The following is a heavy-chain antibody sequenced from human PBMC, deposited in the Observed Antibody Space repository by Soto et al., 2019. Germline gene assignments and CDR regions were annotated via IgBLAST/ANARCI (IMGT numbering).Heavy chain of an antibody. CDR1: GYTFTSYG. CDR2: ISAYNGNT. J-gene: IGHJ5*02. CDR3: AKWLGGGWLDA. D-gene: IGHD6-19*01. Sequence: ASVKVSCKASGYTFTSYGISWVRQAPGQGLEWMGWISAYNGNTNYAKKLQGRVTMTTDTSTRTAYMELRSLRSDDTAVYYCAKWLGGGWLDAWGQGTLVTVSS. V-gene: IGHV1-18*01.